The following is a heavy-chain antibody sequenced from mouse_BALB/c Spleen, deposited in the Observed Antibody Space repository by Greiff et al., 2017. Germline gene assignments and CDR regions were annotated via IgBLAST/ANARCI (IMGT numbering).Heavy chain of an antibody. Sequence: VQLQESGAELVKPGASVKLSCKASGYTFTSYYMYWVKQRPGQGLEWIGEINPSNGGTNFNEKFKSKATLTVDKSSSTAYMQLSSLTSEDSAVYYCTSYGYWFAYWGQGTLVTVSA. CDR2: INPSNGGT. J-gene: IGHJ3*01. D-gene: IGHD1-2*01. CDR3: TSYGYWFAY. CDR1: GYTFTSYY. V-gene: IGHV1S81*02.